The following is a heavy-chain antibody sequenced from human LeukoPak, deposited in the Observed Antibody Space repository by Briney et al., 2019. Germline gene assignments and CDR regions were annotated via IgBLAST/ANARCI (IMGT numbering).Heavy chain of an antibody. D-gene: IGHD3-10*01. CDR3: AKDTYYYGSGSYPPNYYYYGMDV. V-gene: IGHV3-9*01. J-gene: IGHJ6*02. CDR1: GFTFDDYA. CDR2: ISWNSGSI. Sequence: GRSLRLSCAASGFTFDDYAMHWVRQAPGKGLEWVSGISWNSGSIGYADSVKGRFTISRDNAKNSLYLQMNSLRAEDTALYYCAKDTYYYGSGSYPPNYYYYGMDVWGQGTTVTVSS.